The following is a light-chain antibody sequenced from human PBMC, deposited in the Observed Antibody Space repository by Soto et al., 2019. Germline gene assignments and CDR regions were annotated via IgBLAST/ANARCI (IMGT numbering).Light chain of an antibody. CDR1: ESLSTS. Sequence: EIVMTQSPATLSVSPGERVTLSCRASESLSTSLAWYQQKPGQAPRLLIYGASTKATGIPARFSGSGSATDFTLTISSLQSEDFAVYYCQRYNDWPFTFGQGTKLEI. V-gene: IGKV3-15*01. J-gene: IGKJ2*01. CDR2: GAS. CDR3: QRYNDWPFT.